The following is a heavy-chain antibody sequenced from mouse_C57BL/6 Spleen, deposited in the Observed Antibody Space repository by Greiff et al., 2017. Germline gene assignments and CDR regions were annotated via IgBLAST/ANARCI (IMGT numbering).Heavy chain of an antibody. J-gene: IGHJ4*01. V-gene: IGHV5-9-1*02. CDR2: ISSGGDYI. D-gene: IGHD1-1*01. Sequence: EVQRVESGEGLVKPGGFLKLSCAASGFTFSSYAMSWVRQTPEKRLEWVAYISSGGDYIYYADTVKGRFTISRDNARNTLYLQMSSLKSEDTAMYYCTSSYYGSSYYYAMDYWGQGTSVTVSS. CDR1: GFTFSSYA. CDR3: TSSYYGSSYYYAMDY.